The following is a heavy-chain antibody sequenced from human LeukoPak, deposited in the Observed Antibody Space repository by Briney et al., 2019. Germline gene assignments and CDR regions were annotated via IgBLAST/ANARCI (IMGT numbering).Heavy chain of an antibody. CDR3: ARDGPADYYYDSSGKGNAFDI. CDR1: GFTFSSYG. CDR2: IRYDGSNK. J-gene: IGHJ3*02. D-gene: IGHD3-22*01. V-gene: IGHV3-30*02. Sequence: GGSLRLSCAASGFTFSSYGMHWVRQAPGKGLEWVAFIRYDGSNKYYADSVKGRFTISRDNAKNSLYLQMNSLRAEDTAVYYCARDGPADYYYDSSGKGNAFDIWGQGTMVTVSS.